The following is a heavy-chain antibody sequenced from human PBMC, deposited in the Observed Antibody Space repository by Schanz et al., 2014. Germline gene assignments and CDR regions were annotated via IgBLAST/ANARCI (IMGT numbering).Heavy chain of an antibody. CDR2: ISYDGSIT. CDR3: TRDRGALINHNDALDL. J-gene: IGHJ3*01. CDR1: GFTFSNSP. Sequence: QVQLVESGGGVVQPGRSLRLSCAASGFTFSNSPLHWVRQAPGKGLDWVAVISYDGSITYYADSVKDRFTISRDNSKNIMFLQMNSLKTEDTAVYYCTRDRGALINHNDALDLWGQGTMVSVSS. V-gene: IGHV3-30*04. D-gene: IGHD3-16*01.